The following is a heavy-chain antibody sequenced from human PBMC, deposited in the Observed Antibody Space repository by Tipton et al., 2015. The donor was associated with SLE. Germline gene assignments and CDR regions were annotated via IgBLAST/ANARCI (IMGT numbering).Heavy chain of an antibody. J-gene: IGHJ5*02. D-gene: IGHD6-13*01. V-gene: IGHV4-59*11. CDR1: GGSISHHY. CDR2: IYYSGTT. Sequence: TLSLTCTVSGGSISHHYWSWIRQPPGKGLEWIGYIYYSGTTNYNPSLKSRVTISVDTSKNQFSLKLSSVTAADTAIYYCARDPLVAAGTGWFDPWGQGTLVTVSS. CDR3: ARDPLVAAGTGWFDP.